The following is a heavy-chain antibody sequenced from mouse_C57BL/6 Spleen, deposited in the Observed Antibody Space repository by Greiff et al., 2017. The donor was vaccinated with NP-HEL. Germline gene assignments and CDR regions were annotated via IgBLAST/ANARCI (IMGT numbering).Heavy chain of an antibody. CDR2: IYPRSGNT. CDR1: GYTSTSYG. CDR3: ARSRTVVATDYAMDY. V-gene: IGHV1-81*01. D-gene: IGHD1-1*01. J-gene: IGHJ4*01. Sequence: QVQLQQSGAELARPGASVKLSCKASGYTSTSYGISWVKQRTGQGLEWIGEIYPRSGNTYYNEKFKGKATLTADKSSSTAYMELRSLTSEDSAVYFCARSRTVVATDYAMDYWGQGTSVTVSS.